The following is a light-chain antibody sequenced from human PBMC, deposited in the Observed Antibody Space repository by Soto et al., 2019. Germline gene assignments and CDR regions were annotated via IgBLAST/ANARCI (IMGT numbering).Light chain of an antibody. Sequence: EIVLTQSPATLSLSPGERATLSCRASQSVSIYLAWYQQKPGQAPRLLIYDASNRATGIPAKFSGSGSGTDFTLTISSLQSEDFAVYYCQQYNNWPPRTFGQGTKVDIK. CDR2: DAS. V-gene: IGKV3-11*01. J-gene: IGKJ1*01. CDR3: QQYNNWPPRT. CDR1: QSVSIY.